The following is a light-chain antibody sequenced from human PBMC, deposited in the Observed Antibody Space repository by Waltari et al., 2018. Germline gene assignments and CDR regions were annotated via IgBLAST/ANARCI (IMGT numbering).Light chain of an antibody. J-gene: IGLJ2*01. CDR2: EVN. Sequence: QSALTQPASVSGSPGQSITLSCTGTSRDVGGYNYVSWYQQDPGKAPKLIVYEVNNRPSGVSNRFSGSKSGNTASLTISGLLAADEADYYCSSYTRTTTLGVVFGGGTKLTVL. CDR1: SRDVGGYNY. V-gene: IGLV2-14*01. CDR3: SSYTRTTTLGVV.